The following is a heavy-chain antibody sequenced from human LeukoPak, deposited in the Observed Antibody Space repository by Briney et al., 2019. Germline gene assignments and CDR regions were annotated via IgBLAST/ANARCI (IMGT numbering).Heavy chain of an antibody. CDR1: GYTFTSYA. V-gene: IGHV1-3*01. D-gene: IGHD6-6*01. Sequence: GASVKVSCKASGYTFTSYAMHWVRQAPGQRLEWMGWINAGNGNTKYSQKFQGRVTITRDTSASTAYMELSSLRSEDTAVYYCARDIAARRAFDYWGQGTLVTVSS. CDR3: ARDIAARRAFDY. CDR2: INAGNGNT. J-gene: IGHJ4*02.